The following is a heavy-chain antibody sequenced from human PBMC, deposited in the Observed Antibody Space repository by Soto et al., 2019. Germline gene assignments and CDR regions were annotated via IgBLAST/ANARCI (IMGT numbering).Heavy chain of an antibody. J-gene: IGHJ6*02. Sequence: GASVKVSCKASGYTFTSYGISWVRQAPGQGLEWMGWISAYNGNTNYAQKLQGRVTMTTDTSTSTAYMELRSLRSDDTAVYYCAVMEYQLLSGGNYYYYGMDVWGQGTTVTVSS. CDR1: GYTFTSYG. V-gene: IGHV1-18*04. CDR3: AVMEYQLLSGGNYYYYGMDV. D-gene: IGHD2-2*01. CDR2: ISAYNGNT.